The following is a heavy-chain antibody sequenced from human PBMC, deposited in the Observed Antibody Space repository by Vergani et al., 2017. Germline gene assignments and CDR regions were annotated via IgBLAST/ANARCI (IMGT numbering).Heavy chain of an antibody. CDR3: AKDRGGVMTGEFDY. J-gene: IGHJ4*02. V-gene: IGHV3-9*01. Sequence: EVQLVESGGGLVQPGRSLRLSCAASGFTFDDYAMHWVRQGPGKGLEWVSGISWNSGNIGYADSVKGRFTISRDNAKNSLYLQMNSLRAEDTALYYCAKDRGGVMTGEFDYWGQGTLVTVSS. CDR2: ISWNSGNI. D-gene: IGHD3-16*01. CDR1: GFTFDDYA.